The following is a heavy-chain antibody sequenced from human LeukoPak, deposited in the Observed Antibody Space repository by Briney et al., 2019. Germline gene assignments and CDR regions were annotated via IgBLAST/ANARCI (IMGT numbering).Heavy chain of an antibody. V-gene: IGHV5-51*01. Sequence: GESLRISCKGSGYSFTSYWIGWVRRMPGKGLEWMGIIYPGDSDTRYSPSFQGQVTISADKSIRTAYLQWSSLKASDTAMYYCARRGYSGNEEFDYWGQGTLVTVSS. D-gene: IGHD5-12*01. CDR3: ARRGYSGNEEFDY. CDR2: IYPGDSDT. J-gene: IGHJ4*02. CDR1: GYSFTSYW.